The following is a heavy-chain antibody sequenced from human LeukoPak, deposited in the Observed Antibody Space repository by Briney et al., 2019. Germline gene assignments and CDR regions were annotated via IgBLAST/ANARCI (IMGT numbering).Heavy chain of an antibody. CDR2: ISYDGSNK. CDR3: ARDRAYYDILTGYYPHYYYYYYMDV. CDR1: GFTFSSYA. Sequence: GGSLRLSCAASGFTFSSYAMHWVPQAPGKALAWVAVISYDGSNKYYADPVKGRFTISRDNSKNTLYLQMNSLRAEDTAVYYCARDRAYYDILTGYYPHYYYYYYMDVWGKGTTVTVSS. V-gene: IGHV3-30*04. D-gene: IGHD3-9*01. J-gene: IGHJ6*03.